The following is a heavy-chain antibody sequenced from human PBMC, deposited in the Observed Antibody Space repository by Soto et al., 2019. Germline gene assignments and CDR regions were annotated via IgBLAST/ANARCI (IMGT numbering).Heavy chain of an antibody. CDR1: GYTFTTYA. CDR3: AREHDILIGFGFDP. CDR2: IHAGNGNT. D-gene: IGHD3-9*01. J-gene: IGHJ5*02. V-gene: IGHV1-3*01. Sequence: QVQLVQSGAEVKKPGASVKISCKASGYTFTTYAIQWVRQAPGQRLEWMGWIHAGNGNTKYSQMFQGRVTITRDTSASIAYMELSILRSEDTAVYYCAREHDILIGFGFDPWGQGTLVPVSS.